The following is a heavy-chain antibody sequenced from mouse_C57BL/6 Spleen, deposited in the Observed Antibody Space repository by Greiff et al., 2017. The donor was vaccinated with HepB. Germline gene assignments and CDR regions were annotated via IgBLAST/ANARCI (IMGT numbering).Heavy chain of an antibody. Sequence: QVQLQQSGPELVKPGASVKISCKASGYTFTDYYINWVKQRPGQGLEWIGWIFPGSGSTYYNEKFKGQATLTVDKSSSTAYMLLSSLTSEDSAVYFCARSTMVRGAWFAYWGQGTLVTVSA. D-gene: IGHD2-2*01. CDR3: ARSTMVRGAWFAY. CDR1: GYTFTDYY. CDR2: IFPGSGST. V-gene: IGHV1-75*01. J-gene: IGHJ3*01.